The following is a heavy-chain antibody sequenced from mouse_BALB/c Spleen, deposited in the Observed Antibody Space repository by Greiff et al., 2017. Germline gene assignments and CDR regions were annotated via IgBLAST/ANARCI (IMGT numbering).Heavy chain of an antibody. V-gene: IGHV1-69*01. CDR1: GYTFTDYW. D-gene: IGHD2-14*01. J-gene: IGHJ4*01. CDR3: NARGYEYAMDY. Sequence: QVQLQQPGAELVMPGASVKMSCKASGYTFTDYWMHWVKQRPGQGLEWIGAIDTSDSYTSYNQKFKGKATLTVDESSSTAYMQLSSLTSEDSAVYYCNARGYEYAMDYWGQGTSVTVSS. CDR2: IDTSDSYT.